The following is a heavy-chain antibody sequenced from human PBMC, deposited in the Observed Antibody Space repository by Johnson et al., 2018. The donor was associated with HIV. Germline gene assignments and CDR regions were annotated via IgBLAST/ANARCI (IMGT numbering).Heavy chain of an antibody. CDR2: IKSRSDRGTT. V-gene: IGHV3-15*01. CDR1: GFTFSNVW. J-gene: IGHJ3*02. CDR3: TTVRGAFDI. D-gene: IGHD3-16*01. Sequence: EVQLVESGGGLVQPGGSLKISCAASGFTFSNVWMHWVRQAPGKGLEWVGRIKSRSDRGTTDHAAPVKGRFSISRDDSTNTQYLQMNSLKPEDTAVYYCTTVRGAFDIWGKGTMVTVSS.